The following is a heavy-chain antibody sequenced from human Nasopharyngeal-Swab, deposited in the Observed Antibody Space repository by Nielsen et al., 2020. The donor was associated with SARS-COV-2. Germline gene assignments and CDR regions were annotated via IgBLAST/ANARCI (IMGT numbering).Heavy chain of an antibody. Sequence: WIRQPPGKGLEWIGEIYHSGSTNYNPSLKSRVTISVDKSKNQFSLKLSSVTAADTAVYYCARANPEPSTSSGWYGRLVHYFDYWGQGTLGTVSS. CDR2: IYHSGST. J-gene: IGHJ4*02. CDR3: ARANPEPSTSSGWYGRLVHYFDY. D-gene: IGHD6-19*01. V-gene: IGHV4-4*02.